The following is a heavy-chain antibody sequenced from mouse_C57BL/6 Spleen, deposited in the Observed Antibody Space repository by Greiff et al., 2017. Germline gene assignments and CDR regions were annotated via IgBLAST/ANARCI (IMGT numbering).Heavy chain of an antibody. J-gene: IGHJ4*01. CDR2: IYPGDGDT. Sequence: VKLMESGPELVKPGASVKISCKASGYAFSSSWMNWVKQRPGKGLEWIGRIYPGDGDTNYNGKFKGKATLTADKSSSTAYMQLSSLTSEDSAVYFCARAPNYYGSMDYWGQGTSVTVSS. D-gene: IGHD1-1*01. CDR1: GYAFSSSW. V-gene: IGHV1-82*01. CDR3: ARAPNYYGSMDY.